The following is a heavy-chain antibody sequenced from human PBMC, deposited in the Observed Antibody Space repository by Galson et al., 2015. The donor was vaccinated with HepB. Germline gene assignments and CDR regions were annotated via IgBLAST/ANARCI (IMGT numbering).Heavy chain of an antibody. CDR3: AKSEVVPAASYYYYGMDV. CDR2: ISGSGGST. J-gene: IGHJ6*02. CDR1: GFTFSSYA. Sequence: SLRLSCAASGFTFSSYAMSWVRQAPGKGLEWVSAISGSGGSTYYADSVKGRFTIPRDNSKNTLYLQMNSLRAEDTAVYYCAKSEVVPAASYYYYGMDVWGQGTTVTVSS. D-gene: IGHD2-2*01. V-gene: IGHV3-23*01.